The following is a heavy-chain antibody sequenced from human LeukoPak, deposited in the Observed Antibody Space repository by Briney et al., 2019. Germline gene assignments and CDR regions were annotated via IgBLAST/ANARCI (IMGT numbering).Heavy chain of an antibody. J-gene: IGHJ4*02. CDR2: ISTVNANT. CDR3: ARSRGDGSNFFFDY. V-gene: IGHV1-18*01. CDR1: GYTFTNYV. Sequence: GASVKVSCKPSGYTFTNYVISWVRQAPGQGLEWMGWISTVNANTKNAQKFQGRVTMTTDTSTSTAYMELRSLRSDDTAVYYCARSRGDGSNFFFDYWGQGTLVTVSS. D-gene: IGHD5-24*01.